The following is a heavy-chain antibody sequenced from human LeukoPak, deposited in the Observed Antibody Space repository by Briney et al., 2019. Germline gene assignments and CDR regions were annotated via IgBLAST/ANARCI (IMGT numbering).Heavy chain of an antibody. CDR2: IVVGSGNT. J-gene: IGHJ3*02. CDR1: GFTFTISA. CDR3: AAVPSGYASLSAFDI. D-gene: IGHD3-22*01. Sequence: SVSVSCKASGFTFTISAVQWVRQARGQRLEWIGWIVVGSGNTNYAQKFQERVTITRDMSTSTAYMELSSLRSEDTAVYYCAAVPSGYASLSAFDIWGQGTMVTVSS. V-gene: IGHV1-58*01.